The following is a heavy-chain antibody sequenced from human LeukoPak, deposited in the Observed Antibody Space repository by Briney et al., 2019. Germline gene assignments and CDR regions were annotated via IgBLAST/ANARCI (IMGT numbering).Heavy chain of an antibody. J-gene: IGHJ4*02. CDR2: MNPNSGNT. Sequence: ASVTVSCKASAYTFTIYDINWVRQATGQGLEWMGWMNPNSGNTGYAQKFQGRVTMTRVTSISTAYMELNNLTSEDTAVYYCARGSWGEIAGRKSFEFWGQGSLVTVSS. V-gene: IGHV1-8*01. CDR1: AYTFTIYD. D-gene: IGHD6-6*01. CDR3: ARGSWGEIAGRKSFEF.